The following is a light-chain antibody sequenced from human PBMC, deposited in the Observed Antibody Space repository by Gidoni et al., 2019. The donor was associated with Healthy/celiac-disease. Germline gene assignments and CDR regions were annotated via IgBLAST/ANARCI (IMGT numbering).Light chain of an antibody. V-gene: IGKV1-39*01. CDR3: QQNYSTPYT. CDR2: AAS. J-gene: IGKJ2*01. CDR1: QSISSY. Sequence: IQMPQSPSSLSPSVGDRVTITCRASQSISSYLNWYQQKPGKAPKLLIYAASSLQSGVPSRFSGSGSGTDFTLTISSLLPEDFATYYCQQNYSTPYTFGQGTKLEIK.